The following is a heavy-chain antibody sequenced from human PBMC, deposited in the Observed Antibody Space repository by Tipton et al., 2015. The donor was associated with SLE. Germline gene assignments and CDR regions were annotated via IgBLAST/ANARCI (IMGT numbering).Heavy chain of an antibody. V-gene: IGHV1-69*05. D-gene: IGHD2-15*01. CDR3: ATVYCSGSSCYSLKGFDM. CDR1: GGTFSNYA. Sequence: QSGPEVKKPGSSVKVSCKASGGTFSNYALTWVRQAPGQGLEWMGGILPVFDSPNYAQKFQGRVTITTDDSTGIAYMELSSLRSEDTAVYYCATVYCSGSSCYSLKGFDMWGQGTVVTVSS. CDR2: ILPVFDSP. J-gene: IGHJ3*02.